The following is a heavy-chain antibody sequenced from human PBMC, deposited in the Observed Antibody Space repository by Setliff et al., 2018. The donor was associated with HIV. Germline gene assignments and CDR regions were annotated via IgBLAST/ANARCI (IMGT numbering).Heavy chain of an antibody. J-gene: IGHJ4*02. Sequence: PGESLKISCEGSGYNFFYYWIGWVRQMPGKGLGWMGVVHPGDSDARYSPSFQGQVTISADKSISTAYLQWSSLKASDTAMYYCARRMWQQDSKFMYYFDYWGQGTLVTVSS. CDR1: GYNFFYYW. D-gene: IGHD6-13*01. CDR2: VHPGDSDA. CDR3: ARRMWQQDSKFMYYFDY. V-gene: IGHV5-51*01.